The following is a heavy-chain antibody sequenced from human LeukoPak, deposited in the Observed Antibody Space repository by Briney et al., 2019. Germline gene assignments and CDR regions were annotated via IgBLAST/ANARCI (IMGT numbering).Heavy chain of an antibody. CDR2: IYPGDSDT. D-gene: IGHD4-17*01. J-gene: IGHJ6*03. CDR3: ARLAMTTMTHYYYYYMDV. CDR1: GYSFTSYW. Sequence: ESLKISCKGSGYSFTSYWIGWVRQMPGKGLEWMGIIYPGDSDTRYSPSFQGQVTISADKSISTAYLQWSSLKASDTAMYYCARLAMTTMTHYYYYYMDVWGKGTTVTVSS. V-gene: IGHV5-51*01.